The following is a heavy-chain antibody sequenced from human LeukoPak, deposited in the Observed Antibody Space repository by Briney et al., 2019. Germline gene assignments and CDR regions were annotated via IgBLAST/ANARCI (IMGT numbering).Heavy chain of an antibody. J-gene: IGHJ3*02. CDR3: ARNSLSRRGAFDI. CDR1: GFIFSNSE. Sequence: PGGSLRLSCGASGFIFSNSEMNWGRQAPGKGLEWVSYISTSGSTTYYADSVKGRFTISRDNAKKSLYLQMKSLSAEDTALYYCARNSLSRRGAFDIWGQGTMVTVSS. CDR2: ISTSGSTT. V-gene: IGHV3-48*03. D-gene: IGHD3-10*01.